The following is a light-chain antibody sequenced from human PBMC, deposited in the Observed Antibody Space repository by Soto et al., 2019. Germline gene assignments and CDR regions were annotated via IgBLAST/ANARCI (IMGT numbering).Light chain of an antibody. V-gene: IGKV3-11*01. J-gene: IGKJ5*01. Sequence: EIVLTQSPSTLSLSPGGRATLSCRASQTVTNHLAWYQQNAGQAPRLLIFDASTRASGNPPRFSGSGSGTDFTLTISSLEPEEFADYACQQRRSRTPTITFGQGTRLEIK. CDR2: DAS. CDR3: QQRRSRTPTIT. CDR1: QTVTNH.